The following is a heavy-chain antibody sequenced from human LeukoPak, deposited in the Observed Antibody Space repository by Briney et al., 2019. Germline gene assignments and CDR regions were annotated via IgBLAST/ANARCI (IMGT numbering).Heavy chain of an antibody. CDR2: IGIDSGNT. D-gene: IGHD5-24*01. V-gene: IGHV3-48*01. CDR1: GFTFSDYS. CDR3: ARDYKYAFDN. J-gene: IGHJ4*02. Sequence: GGSLRLSCAASGFTFSDYSMNWVRKAPGKGLEWISYIGIDSGNTNYADSVKGRFTISGDKAKNSLYLQMNSLRVEDAAVYYCARDYKYAFDNWGQGTLVTVSS.